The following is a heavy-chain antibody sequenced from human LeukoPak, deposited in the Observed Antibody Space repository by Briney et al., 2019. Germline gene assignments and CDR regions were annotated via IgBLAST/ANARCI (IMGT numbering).Heavy chain of an antibody. CDR2: IVNSGGST. D-gene: IGHD5-18*01. CDR3: AKDRAGYSYGMFDS. J-gene: IGHJ4*02. V-gene: IGHV3-23*01. CDR1: GFTFSNYA. Sequence: QPGGSLRLSCVASGFTFSNYAMSWVRQAPGKGLEWVSGIVNSGGSTYYADSVRGRLTIFRDNSKKTVYLQMSSLRGDDTAIYYCAKDRAGYSYGMFDSWGQGTLVTVSS.